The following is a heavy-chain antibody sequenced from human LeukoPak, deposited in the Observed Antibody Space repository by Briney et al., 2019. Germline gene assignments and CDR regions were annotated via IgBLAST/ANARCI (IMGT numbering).Heavy chain of an antibody. CDR2: IGGSGGST. Sequence: GGSLRLSCTASGFTFCSYAMSGVRESPGKGGEWVSGIGGSGGSTYYADSVKGRFTISRDNSKNTLYLQMNSLRAEDTAVYYCANSIVVAGTPRNYYVMDVWGQGTTVIVSS. D-gene: IGHD6-13*01. CDR3: ANSIVVAGTPRNYYVMDV. V-gene: IGHV3-23*01. CDR1: GFTFCSYA. J-gene: IGHJ6*02.